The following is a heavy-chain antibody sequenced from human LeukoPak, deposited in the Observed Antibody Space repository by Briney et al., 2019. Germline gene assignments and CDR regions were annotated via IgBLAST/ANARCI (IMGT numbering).Heavy chain of an antibody. CDR3: AIDEPNYAPYDFDY. Sequence: GGSLRLSCVASRFTFSNAWMNWVRQAPGKGLEWVGRIKSKADGETTDYAAPVKGRFTISRDDSNNMVYVQMNSLKIEDTAVYYCAIDEPNYAPYDFDYWGQGTLVTVSS. V-gene: IGHV3-15*01. CDR1: RFTFSNAW. D-gene: IGHD4/OR15-4a*01. J-gene: IGHJ4*02. CDR2: IKSKADGETT.